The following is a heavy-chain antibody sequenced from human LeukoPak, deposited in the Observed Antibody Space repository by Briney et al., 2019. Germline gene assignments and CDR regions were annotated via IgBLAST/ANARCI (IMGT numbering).Heavy chain of an antibody. CDR2: ISAYNGNT. CDR3: ARDCSSTSCSSGAGYLYDFWSGFDY. J-gene: IGHJ4*02. CDR1: GYTFTNYH. D-gene: IGHD2-2*01. Sequence: ASVKVSCKASGYTFTNYHMHWVRQAPGQGLEWMGWISAYNGNTNYAQKLQGRVTMTTDTSTSTAYMELRSLRSDDTAVYYCARDCSSTSCSSGAGYLYDFWSGFDYWGQGTLVTVSS. V-gene: IGHV1-18*04.